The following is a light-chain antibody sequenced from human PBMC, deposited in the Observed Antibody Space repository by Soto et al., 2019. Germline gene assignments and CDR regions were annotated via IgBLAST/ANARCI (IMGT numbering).Light chain of an antibody. CDR1: QSVSSN. Sequence: EIVMTQSPATLSVSPGERATLYCRASQSVSSNLAWYQQKPGQAPRLLIYGASTRATSIPARFSGSGSGTEFTLTISSLQSEDFAVYYCQQYNNWPQTFGQGTKV. J-gene: IGKJ1*01. CDR3: QQYNNWPQT. V-gene: IGKV3-15*01. CDR2: GAS.